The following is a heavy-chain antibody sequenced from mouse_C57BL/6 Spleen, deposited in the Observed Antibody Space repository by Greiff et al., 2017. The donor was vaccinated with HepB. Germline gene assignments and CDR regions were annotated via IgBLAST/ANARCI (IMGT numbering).Heavy chain of an antibody. CDR2: ISSCSSTI. J-gene: IGHJ4*01. V-gene: IGHV5-17*01. CDR3: ATLPEAMDY. Sequence: EVKLVESGGGLVKPGGSLKLSCAASGFTFSDYGMHWVRQAPEKGLEWVAYISSCSSTIYYADTVKGRFTISRDNAKNTLFLQMTSLRSEDTAMYYCATLPEAMDYWGQGTSVTVSS. D-gene: IGHD2-1*01. CDR1: GFTFSDYG.